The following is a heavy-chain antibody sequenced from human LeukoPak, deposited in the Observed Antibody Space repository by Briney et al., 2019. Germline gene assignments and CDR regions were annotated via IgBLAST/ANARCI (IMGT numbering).Heavy chain of an antibody. CDR1: GGSISSGDYY. V-gene: IGHV4-30-4*01. CDR3: ARGGYWFDP. J-gene: IGHJ5*02. CDR2: IYYSGRT. Sequence: PSETLSLTCTVSGGSISSGDYYWSWIRQPPGKGLEWIEYIYYSGRTSYTPSLKSRVTISVDTSKNQFSLKLNSVTTADTAVYYCARGGYWFDPWGQGTLVTVAS.